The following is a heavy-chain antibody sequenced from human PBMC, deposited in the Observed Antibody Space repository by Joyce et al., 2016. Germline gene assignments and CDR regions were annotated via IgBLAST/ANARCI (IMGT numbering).Heavy chain of an antibody. CDR3: TTIGGAFDI. J-gene: IGHJ3*02. D-gene: IGHD1-26*01. V-gene: IGHV3-64D*06. CDR1: GFIFSSYP. CDR2: ISSNGGST. Sequence: EVQLVESGGGLVQQGGSLRLSCSASGFIFSSYPIHWVRQAPGKGLEYVSAISSNGGSTYYADSVKGRFTISRDNSENTLYLQMSSLRTEDTAVYYCTTIGGAFDIWGQGTMVTVSS.